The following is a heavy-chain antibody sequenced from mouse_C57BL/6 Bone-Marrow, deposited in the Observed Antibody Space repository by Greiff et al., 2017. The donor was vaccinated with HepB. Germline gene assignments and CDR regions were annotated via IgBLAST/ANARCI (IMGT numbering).Heavy chain of an antibody. Sequence: VMLVESGPGLVQPSQSLSITCTVSGFSLTSYGVHWVRQSPGKGLAWLGVIWSGGSTDYNAAFMSRLSITKDNSQSQVFFKMNSLQADDTAIYYCAKIPLYYYGSSSYAMDYWGQGTSVTVSS. D-gene: IGHD1-1*01. CDR1: GFSLTSYG. CDR3: AKIPLYYYGSSSYAMDY. J-gene: IGHJ4*01. CDR2: IWSGGST. V-gene: IGHV2-5*01.